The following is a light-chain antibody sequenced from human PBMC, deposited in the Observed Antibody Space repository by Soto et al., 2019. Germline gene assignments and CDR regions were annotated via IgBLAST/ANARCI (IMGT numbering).Light chain of an antibody. CDR2: VGTGGSVG. Sequence: QPVLTQPPSASASLGASVTLTCTLSSGYSNYKVDWYQQRPGKGPRFVMRVGTGGSVGSKGDGIPDRFSVLGSGLNRNLTIKNIQEEDESDYHCGADHGSGSNFAYVFGTGTKLTVL. CDR1: SGYSNYK. CDR3: GADHGSGSNFAYV. V-gene: IGLV9-49*01. J-gene: IGLJ1*01.